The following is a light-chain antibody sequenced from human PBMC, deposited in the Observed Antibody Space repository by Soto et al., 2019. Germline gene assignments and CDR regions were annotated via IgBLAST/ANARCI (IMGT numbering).Light chain of an antibody. CDR2: GAS. Sequence: DIQMTQSTSSLSASVGDRVTITCRASQGIANHLNWYQQKPGKAPKLLIYGASSLQRGVPSKFSGKGSGTDFTITISSLQPEDFATYYCQQSFNNPRTFCQGAKVEFE. CDR3: QQSFNNPRT. V-gene: IGKV1-39*01. J-gene: IGKJ1*01. CDR1: QGIANH.